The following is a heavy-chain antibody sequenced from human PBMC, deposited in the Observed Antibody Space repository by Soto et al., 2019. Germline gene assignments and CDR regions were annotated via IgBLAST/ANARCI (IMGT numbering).Heavy chain of an antibody. CDR2: ISTYKKDT. CDR3: TRSDSGTNRD. CDR1: GYTFTNYG. D-gene: IGHD1-26*01. J-gene: IGHJ4*02. Sequence: QVQLVQSGAEVKKPGASVKVSCKASGYTFTNYGITWVRQAPGQGLEWMGWISTYKKDTDYAQKLQGRVTMTTDTSTSTAYTELRSLGSDDTAVYSFTRSDSGTNRDWAQGTRAIVSS. V-gene: IGHV1-18*01.